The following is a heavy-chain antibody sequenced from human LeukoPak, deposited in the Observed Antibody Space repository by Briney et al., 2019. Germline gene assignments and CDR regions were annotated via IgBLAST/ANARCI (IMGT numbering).Heavy chain of an antibody. D-gene: IGHD2-21*01. V-gene: IGHV6-1*01. CDR1: GDSVSSNSDA. J-gene: IGHJ4*02. CDR3: ASLHSQGV. Sequence: SQTLSLTCAISGDSVSSNSDAWNWIRQSPSRGLEWLGRTYYRSKWYSEYAASVKGRISINPDTSKNQFSLRLNSVTPEDTAVYYCASLHSQGVWGQGTLVTVSS. CDR2: TYYRSKWYS.